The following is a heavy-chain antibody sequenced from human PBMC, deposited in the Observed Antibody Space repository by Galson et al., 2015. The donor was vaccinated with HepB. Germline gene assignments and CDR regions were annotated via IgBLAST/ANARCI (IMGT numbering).Heavy chain of an antibody. CDR3: ARDSMRGIAAAVDALDI. CDR2: ISSSSRYI. Sequence: SLRLSCAASGFTFSTYSMNWVRQAPGKGLEWVSSISSSSRYIYYADSMKGRFTISRDNAKNSLYLQMNSLRVEDTAVYYCARDSMRGIAAAVDALDIWGQGTMVTVSS. D-gene: IGHD6-13*01. V-gene: IGHV3-21*01. J-gene: IGHJ3*02. CDR1: GFTFSTYS.